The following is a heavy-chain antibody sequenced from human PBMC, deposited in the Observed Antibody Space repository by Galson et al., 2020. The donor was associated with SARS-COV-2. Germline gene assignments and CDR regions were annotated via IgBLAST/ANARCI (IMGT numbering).Heavy chain of an antibody. Sequence: GESLKISCAASGFPVSSNYIYWIRQTPGRGLEWVSAIYSGGSTFYTSSVKGRFIISRDKANNRVYLQMNSLRVDDTAVYYCARGDMAVVTERNAFDVWGQGTMVTVSS. CDR3: ARGDMAVVTERNAFDV. D-gene: IGHD2-21*02. CDR2: IYSGGST. CDR1: GFPVSSNY. J-gene: IGHJ3*01. V-gene: IGHV3-66*01.